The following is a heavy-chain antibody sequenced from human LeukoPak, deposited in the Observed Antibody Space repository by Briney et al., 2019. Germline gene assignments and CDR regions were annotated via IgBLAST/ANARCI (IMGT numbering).Heavy chain of an antibody. D-gene: IGHD6-25*01. CDR2: IIPILGIA. CDR1: GGTFSSYA. Sequence: GAPVKVSCKASGGTFSSYAISWVRQAPGQGLEWMGRIIPILGIANYAQKFQGRVTITTDESTSTAYMELSSLRSEDTAVYYCARSSPTISRLAGPFDYWGQGTLVTVSS. CDR3: ARSSPTISRLAGPFDY. J-gene: IGHJ4*02. V-gene: IGHV1-69*04.